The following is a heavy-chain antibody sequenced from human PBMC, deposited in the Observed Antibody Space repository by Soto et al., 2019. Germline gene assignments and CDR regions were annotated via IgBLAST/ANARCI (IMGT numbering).Heavy chain of an antibody. CDR1: GGSISSHD. D-gene: IGHD4-17*01. CDR2: IYYSGST. CDR3: ARAPSDYGGNSRFLL. J-gene: IGHJ4*02. V-gene: IGHV4-59*08. Sequence: SETLSLTCTVSGGSISSHDWCWIRNHPGKGLEWIGYIYYSGSTYYNPSLKSRVTISVDTSKNQFSLKLSSVTAADTAVYYCARAPSDYGGNSRFLLWGQGTLVTVSS.